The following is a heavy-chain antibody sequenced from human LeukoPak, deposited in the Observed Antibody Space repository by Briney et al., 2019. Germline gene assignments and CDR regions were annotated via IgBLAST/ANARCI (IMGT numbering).Heavy chain of an antibody. Sequence: GGSLRLSCAASGFTFRSYEMNWVRQAPGKGLEWITYIRSSGSTIYYADSVKGRFTISRDNSKNTLYLQMNSLRAEDTAVYYCAKDPGRLSSSWSFDYWGQGTKVTVSS. J-gene: IGHJ4*02. CDR3: AKDPGRLSSSWSFDY. D-gene: IGHD6-13*01. CDR1: GFTFRSYE. V-gene: IGHV3-48*03. CDR2: IRSSGSTI.